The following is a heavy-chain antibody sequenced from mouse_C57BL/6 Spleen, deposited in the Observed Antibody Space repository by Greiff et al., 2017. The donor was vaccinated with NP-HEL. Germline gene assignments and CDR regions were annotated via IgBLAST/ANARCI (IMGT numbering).Heavy chain of an antibody. Sequence: VQLQQPGAELVMPGASVKLSCKASGYTFTSYWMHWVKQRPGQGLEWIGEIYPSDSYTNYNQKFKGKSTLTVDKSSSTAYMQLSSLTSEDSAVYYCARERWLLQGDAMDYWGQGTSVTVSS. CDR2: IYPSDSYT. D-gene: IGHD2-3*01. J-gene: IGHJ4*01. CDR3: ARERWLLQGDAMDY. V-gene: IGHV1-69*01. CDR1: GYTFTSYW.